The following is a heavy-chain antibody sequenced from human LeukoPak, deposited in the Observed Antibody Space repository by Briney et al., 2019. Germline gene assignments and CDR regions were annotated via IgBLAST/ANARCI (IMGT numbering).Heavy chain of an antibody. CDR1: GFTFSSYG. V-gene: IGHV3-23*01. CDR3: AKEMGRGLEQWLVPALYPTRGAFDI. CDR2: ISGSGGST. J-gene: IGHJ3*02. Sequence: PGGSLRLSCAASGFTFSSYGMHWVRQAPGKGLEWVSAISGSGGSTYYADSVKGRFTISRDNSKNTLYLQMNSLRAEDTAVYYCAKEMGRGLEQWLVPALYPTRGAFDIWGQGTMVTVSS. D-gene: IGHD6-19*01.